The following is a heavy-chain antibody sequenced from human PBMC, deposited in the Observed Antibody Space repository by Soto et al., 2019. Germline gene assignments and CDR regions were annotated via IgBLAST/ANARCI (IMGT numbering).Heavy chain of an antibody. J-gene: IGHJ6*02. D-gene: IGHD3-9*01. CDR2: IYPGDSDT. CDR3: ARLAGDILYYYYGMDV. V-gene: IGHV5-51*01. Sequence: LKISCKGSGYSFTSYWIGWVRQMPGKGLEWMGIIYPGDSDTRYSPSFQGQVTISADKSISTAYLQWSSLKASDTAMYYCARLAGDILYYYYGMDVWGQGTTVTVSS. CDR1: GYSFTSYW.